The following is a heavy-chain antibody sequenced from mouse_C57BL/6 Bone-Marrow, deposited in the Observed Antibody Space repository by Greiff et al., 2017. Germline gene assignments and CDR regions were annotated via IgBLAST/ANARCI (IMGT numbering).Heavy chain of an antibody. V-gene: IGHV5-9-1*02. J-gene: IGHJ2*01. Sequence: EVKVVESGEGLVKPGGSLKLSCAASGFTFSSYAMSWVRQTPEKRLEWVAYISSGGDYIYYAETVKGRFTISRDNARNTLYQQMSSLKSEDTAMYYCRRVLLRGFDYWGQGTTLTVSS. D-gene: IGHD2-10*01. CDR2: ISSGGDYI. CDR3: RRVLLRGFDY. CDR1: GFTFSSYA.